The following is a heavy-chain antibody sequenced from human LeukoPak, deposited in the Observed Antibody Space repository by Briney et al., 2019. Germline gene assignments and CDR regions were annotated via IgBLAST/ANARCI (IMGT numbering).Heavy chain of an antibody. CDR3: ARILGYCSSTSCRGPFDY. Sequence: SQTLSLTCTVSGGSISRGSYFWSWIRQPAGKGLEWIGRFYTSATPNYNPSLKSRVTISVDTSRNQFSLKLSSLTAADTAVYYCARILGYCSSTSCRGPFDYWGQGTLVTVSS. D-gene: IGHD2-2*01. CDR2: FYTSATP. J-gene: IGHJ4*02. CDR1: GGSISRGSYF. V-gene: IGHV4-61*02.